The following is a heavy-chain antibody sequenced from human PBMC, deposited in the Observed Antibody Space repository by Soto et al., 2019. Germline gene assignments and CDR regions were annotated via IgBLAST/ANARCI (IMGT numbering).Heavy chain of an antibody. CDR2: IYTSGST. D-gene: IGHD3-16*01. CDR1: GGSISSYY. J-gene: IGHJ6*02. Sequence: ETLSLTCTVSGGSISSYYWSWIRQPSGKGLEWIGRIYTSGSTNYNPSLKSRVTMSVDTSKNQFSLKLSSVTAADTAVYYCARDSGPMTTLYYYYGMDVSGQGTTVTV. V-gene: IGHV4-4*07. CDR3: ARDSGPMTTLYYYYGMDV.